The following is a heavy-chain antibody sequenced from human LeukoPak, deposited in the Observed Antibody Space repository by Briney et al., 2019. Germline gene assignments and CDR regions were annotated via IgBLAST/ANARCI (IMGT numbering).Heavy chain of an antibody. D-gene: IGHD3-3*01. J-gene: IGHJ5*02. CDR2: IYYSGFT. CDR1: GGSISNYY. CDR3: ARDHLANLASRLFDP. V-gene: IGHV4-59*12. Sequence: PSETLSLTCTVSGGSISNYYWSWIRQPPGKGLEWIGYIYYSGFTKDNPSLKSRVTISVDTSRNQVALKLSSVTAADTAVYYCARDHLANLASRLFDPWGQGTLVTVSS.